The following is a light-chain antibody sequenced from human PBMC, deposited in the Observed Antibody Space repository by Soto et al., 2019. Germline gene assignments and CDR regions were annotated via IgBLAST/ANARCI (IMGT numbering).Light chain of an antibody. V-gene: IGKV3-20*01. Sequence: EIVLTQSPGTLSLSPGERATLSCRASQTVSSNYLAWYQQKPGQAPRLLIYGASSRATGIPDRFSGSGSGTDFTLTISRLEPEDFAVYYCQQYHSSSWTLGQGTKVDIK. CDR1: QTVSSNY. J-gene: IGKJ1*01. CDR2: GAS. CDR3: QQYHSSSWT.